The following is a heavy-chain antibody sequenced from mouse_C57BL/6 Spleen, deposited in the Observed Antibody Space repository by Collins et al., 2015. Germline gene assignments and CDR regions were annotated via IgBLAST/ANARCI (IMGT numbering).Heavy chain of an antibody. D-gene: IGHD2-14*01. Sequence: QVQLLAVWGVSWQDLGRSVKLSCKASGYTFTSYWMQWVKQRPGQGLEWIGAIYPGDGDTRYTQKFKDKATLTADKSSSTAYMQLSSLASEDSAVYYCARAYRYDEGYFDYWGQGSTLTVSS. CDR1: GYTFTSYW. CDR2: IYPGDGDT. CDR3: ARAYRYDEGYFDY. V-gene: IGHV1-87*01. J-gene: IGHJ2*01.